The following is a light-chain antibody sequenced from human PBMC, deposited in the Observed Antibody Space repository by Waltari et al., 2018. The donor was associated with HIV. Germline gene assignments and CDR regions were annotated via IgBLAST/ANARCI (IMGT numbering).Light chain of an antibody. CDR2: GVN. J-gene: IGLJ2*01. Sequence: QSALTQPRSVSGSPGQSVSISCTGIISDVGGNKYVSWYQQDPGKAPKLILSGVNNRPSGVPDRFSGSKSGNTASLTISGLQAEDEADYFCYSYAGTSVLFGGGTKLTVL. CDR3: YSYAGTSVL. V-gene: IGLV2-11*01. CDR1: ISDVGGNKY.